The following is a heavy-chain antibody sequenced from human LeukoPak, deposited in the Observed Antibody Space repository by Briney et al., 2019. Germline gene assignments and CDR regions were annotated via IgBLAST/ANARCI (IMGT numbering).Heavy chain of an antibody. CDR3: AKDGISYSRSSEREFDY. CDR1: GFTFRIYG. J-gene: IGHJ4*02. D-gene: IGHD6-6*01. Sequence: GGSLRLSCAASGFTFRIYGMHWVRQAPGKGLEWVAVISYDGSNKYFADSVKGRFTISRDNSKNTLYLQMNSLRAEDTAVYYCAKDGISYSRSSEREFDYWGQGTLDTVSS. CDR2: ISYDGSNK. V-gene: IGHV3-30*18.